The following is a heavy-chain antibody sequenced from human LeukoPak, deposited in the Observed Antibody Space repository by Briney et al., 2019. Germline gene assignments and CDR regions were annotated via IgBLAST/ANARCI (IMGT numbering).Heavy chain of an antibody. V-gene: IGHV3-74*01. J-gene: IGHJ4*02. CDR2: INSDGTST. CDR3: AKEVDRTKYFDY. CDR1: GFTFSSSW. Sequence: GGSLRLSCAASGFTFSSSWMHWVRQAPGKGLVWVSRINSDGTSTSYADSVKGRFTISRDNSKNTLYPQMNSLRAEDTAVYYCAKEVDRTKYFDYWGQGTLVTVSS.